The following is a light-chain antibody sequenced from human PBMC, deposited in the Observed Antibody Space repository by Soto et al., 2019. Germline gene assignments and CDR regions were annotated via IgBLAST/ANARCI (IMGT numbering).Light chain of an antibody. CDR2: DPM. J-gene: IGKJ2*01. Sequence: DIQMTQSPPSLSASVGDRVTITCQASQDISNSLNWYQHKPGQSPKVLIYDPMRLERGVPSRFSGSVSGTEFTFIISSLQPEDSATYYCQQYGSLRATFGQGTKLEIK. CDR3: QQYGSLRAT. V-gene: IGKV1-33*01. CDR1: QDISNS.